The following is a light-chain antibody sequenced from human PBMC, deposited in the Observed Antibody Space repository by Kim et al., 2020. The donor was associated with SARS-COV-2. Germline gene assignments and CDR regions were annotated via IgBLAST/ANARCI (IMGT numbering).Light chain of an antibody. CDR3: QVWDSSTGV. J-gene: IGLJ2*01. CDR1: NIGSKN. V-gene: IGLV3-9*01. CDR2: RAS. Sequence: SVALGQTARITCGGNNIGSKNVPWYQQKPGQVPVLVIYRASNRPSGIPERFSGSNSGNTATLTISRAQAGDEADYYCQVWDSSTGVFGGGTQLTVL.